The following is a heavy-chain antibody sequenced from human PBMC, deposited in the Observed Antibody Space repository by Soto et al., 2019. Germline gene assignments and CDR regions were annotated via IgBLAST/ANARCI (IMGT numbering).Heavy chain of an antibody. D-gene: IGHD3-16*02. CDR3: ARDLMITFGGVIAARPSNWFDP. V-gene: IGHV1-18*04. CDR1: GYTFTSYY. CDR2: INAYNGNT. J-gene: IGHJ5*02. Sequence: ASVKVSCKASGYTFTSYYMHWVRQAPGQGLEWMGWINAYNGNTNYAQKLQGRVTMTTDTSTSTAYMELRSLRSDDTAVYYCARDLMITFGGVIAARPSNWFDPWGQGTLVTVSS.